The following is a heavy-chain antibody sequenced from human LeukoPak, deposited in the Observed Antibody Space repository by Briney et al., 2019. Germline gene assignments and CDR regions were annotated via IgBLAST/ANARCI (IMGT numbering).Heavy chain of an antibody. D-gene: IGHD6-13*01. CDR1: GYQLTNNW. Sequence: GESLQISCKISGYQLTNNWIGWVRQVPGKGLEWMGLIYPGYSDGKYSPSFQGQVTLSVDASISTAYLHLSGLRASDTAIYYCVRFALTSSLDHWGQGTLVTVSS. CDR3: VRFALTSSLDH. CDR2: IYPGYSDG. J-gene: IGHJ5*02. V-gene: IGHV5-51*01.